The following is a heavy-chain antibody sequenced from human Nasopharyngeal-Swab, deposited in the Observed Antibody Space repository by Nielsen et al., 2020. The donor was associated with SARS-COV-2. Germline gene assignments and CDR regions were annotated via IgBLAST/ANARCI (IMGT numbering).Heavy chain of an antibody. D-gene: IGHD3-3*01. V-gene: IGHV1-18*01. CDR1: GYSFLSCG. Sequence: ASVKVSCKASGYSFLSCGSNWVRQAAAKELEGMGWISVYNGDTNYAQKLQGRVFMTTDTSTNTAYMELRSLRSDDTAVYYCARDIEEWLVVPSLSFDYWGQGTLVTVSS. CDR2: ISVYNGDT. J-gene: IGHJ4*02. CDR3: ARDIEEWLVVPSLSFDY.